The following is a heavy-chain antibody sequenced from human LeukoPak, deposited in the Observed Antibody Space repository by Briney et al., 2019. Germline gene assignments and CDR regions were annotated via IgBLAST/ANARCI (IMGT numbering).Heavy chain of an antibody. CDR1: GFTFSSYW. CDR2: IKQDGSEK. D-gene: IGHD3-10*01. J-gene: IGHJ5*02. Sequence: GGSLRLSCAASGFTFSSYWMSWVRQAPGKGLEWVANIKQDGSEKYYVDSVKGRFTISRDNAKNSLYLQMNSLRAEDTAVYYCVRARYPKYYYGSGSTNWFDPWGQGTLVTVSS. CDR3: VRARYPKYYYGSGSTNWFDP. V-gene: IGHV3-7*01.